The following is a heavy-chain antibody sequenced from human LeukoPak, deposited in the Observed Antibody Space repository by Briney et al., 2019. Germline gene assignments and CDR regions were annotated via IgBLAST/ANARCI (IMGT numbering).Heavy chain of an antibody. J-gene: IGHJ4*02. D-gene: IGHD2-2*01. CDR2: IYYSGST. Sequence: SETLSLTCSVSGCSISSYYWSWIRQPPGKGLEWIGYIYYSGSTKYNPHLKSRVTISVDTSKNQFSLKLSSVTAADTAVYYCAREGPAAPLDYWGRGTRVSVS. V-gene: IGHV4-59*01. CDR3: AREGPAAPLDY. CDR1: GCSISSYY.